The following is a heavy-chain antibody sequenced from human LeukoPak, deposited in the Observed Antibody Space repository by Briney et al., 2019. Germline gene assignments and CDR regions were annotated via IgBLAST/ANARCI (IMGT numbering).Heavy chain of an antibody. CDR3: ARGRGSWYGRGLAFDI. CDR1: GYTFTSYY. J-gene: IGHJ3*02. CDR2: INPSGGST. V-gene: IGHV1-46*01. Sequence: ASVKVSCKASGYTFTSYYMHWVRQAPGQGLEWMGIINPSGGSTSYAQKFQGRVTMTRDMSTSTVYMELSSLRSEDTAVYYCARGRGSWYGRGLAFDIWGQGTMVTVSS. D-gene: IGHD6-13*01.